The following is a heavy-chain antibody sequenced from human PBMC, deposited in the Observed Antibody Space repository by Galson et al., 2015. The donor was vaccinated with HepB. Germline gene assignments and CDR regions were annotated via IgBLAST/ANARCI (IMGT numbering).Heavy chain of an antibody. D-gene: IGHD3-3*01. J-gene: IGHJ5*02. V-gene: IGHV1-69*13. Sequence: SVKVSCKASGGTFSSYAISWVRQAPGQGLEWMGGIIPIFGTANYAQKFQGRVTITADESTSTAYMELSSLRSEDTAVYYCASSYDFWSGYQTWGQGTLVTVSS. CDR1: GGTFSSYA. CDR3: ASSYDFWSGYQT. CDR2: IIPIFGTA.